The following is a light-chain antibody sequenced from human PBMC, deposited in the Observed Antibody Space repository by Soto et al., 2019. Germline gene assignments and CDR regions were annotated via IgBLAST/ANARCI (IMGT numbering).Light chain of an antibody. CDR1: QSVSSN. V-gene: IGKV3-15*01. Sequence: EIVMTQSPATLSVSPGERATLSCRASQSVSSNLAWYQQKPGQAPRLLVYGASTRATGIPARLSGSGSGTEFTLTVTSLQSEDFAVYYCQQHNHWPPVTFGQGTKVEIK. CDR2: GAS. J-gene: IGKJ1*01. CDR3: QQHNHWPPVT.